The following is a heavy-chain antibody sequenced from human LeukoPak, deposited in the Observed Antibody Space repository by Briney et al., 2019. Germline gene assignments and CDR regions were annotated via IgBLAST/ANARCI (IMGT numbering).Heavy chain of an antibody. Sequence: SETLCLTCTVSGGSISSSSYYWGWIRQPPGKGLEWIGSIYYSGSTYYNPSLKSRVTISVDTSKNQFSLRLSSVTAADTAVYYCARLRAAALDYWGQGTLVTVSS. CDR2: IYYSGST. J-gene: IGHJ4*02. CDR1: GGSISSSSYY. V-gene: IGHV4-39*01. D-gene: IGHD6-13*01. CDR3: ARLRAAALDY.